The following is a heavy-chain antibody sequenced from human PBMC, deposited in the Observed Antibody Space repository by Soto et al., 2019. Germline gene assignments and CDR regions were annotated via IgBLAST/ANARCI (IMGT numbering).Heavy chain of an antibody. CDR3: ARPHDTYWYFDL. V-gene: IGHV4-59*01. CDR1: GGSISNYY. J-gene: IGHJ2*01. CDR2: IYYSGST. Sequence: QVQLQESGPGLVKPSETLSLTCTVSGGSISNYYWSWIRQPPGKGLEWIGYIYYSGSTNYNPSLKSRVTISVDTSKNQFSLKVTSVTAADTAMYYCARPHDTYWYFDLWGRGTLVTVSS.